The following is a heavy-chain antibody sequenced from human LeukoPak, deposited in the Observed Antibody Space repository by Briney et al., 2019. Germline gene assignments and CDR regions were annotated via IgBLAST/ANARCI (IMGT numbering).Heavy chain of an antibody. J-gene: IGHJ4*02. CDR3: ARDRYGDGFAHFDY. CDR1: GYTFSSYA. Sequence: ASVKVSFKASGYTFSSYAMHWVRQAPGQGGEWMGWITPSGDTNYTQKFQGRVAITRDTSITTAYMDLSRLTSDDTAVYYCARDRYGDGFAHFDYWGQGALVTVSS. CDR2: ITPSGDT. D-gene: IGHD5-24*01. V-gene: IGHV1-2*02.